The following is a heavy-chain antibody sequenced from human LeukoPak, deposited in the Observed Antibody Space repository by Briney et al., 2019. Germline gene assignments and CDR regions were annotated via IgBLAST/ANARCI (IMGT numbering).Heavy chain of an antibody. D-gene: IGHD2-2*01. V-gene: IGHV3-21*01. CDR2: ISSSSSYI. J-gene: IGHJ2*01. Sequence: GGSLSLSCAASGFTFSSYSMNGVRQAPARGLEWVSSISSSSSYIYYAHSVKGRSTNSRDSAKNSLYLQMNSLRTEQTALYYCARIRRSILSTSRYGRYFDLGRRDTLDSVPS. CDR3: ARIRRSILSTSRYGRYFDL. CDR1: GFTFSSYS.